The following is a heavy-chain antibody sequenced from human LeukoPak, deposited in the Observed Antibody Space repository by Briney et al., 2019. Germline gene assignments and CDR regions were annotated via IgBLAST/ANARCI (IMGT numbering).Heavy chain of an antibody. D-gene: IGHD6-19*01. CDR1: GDSISSYY. Sequence: SETLSLTCTVSGDSISSYYWSWIRQPPGKGLEWIGYIYYSGSTNYNPSLKSRVTISVDTSKNQFSLKLSSVTAADTAVYYCARSEEQWLGFDYWGQGTLVTVS. V-gene: IGHV4-59*01. J-gene: IGHJ4*02. CDR3: ARSEEQWLGFDY. CDR2: IYYSGST.